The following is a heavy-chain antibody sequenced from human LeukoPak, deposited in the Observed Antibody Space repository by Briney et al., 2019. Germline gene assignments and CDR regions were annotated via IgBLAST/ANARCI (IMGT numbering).Heavy chain of an antibody. Sequence: SETLSLTCTVSGGSISSYYWSWIRQPAGKGLEWIGRIYTSGSTNYNPSLKSRVTMSVDTSKNQFSLRLSSVTAADTAVYYCARDGPNPYCSSTSCYRRNWFDPWGQGTLVTVSS. J-gene: IGHJ5*02. CDR2: IYTSGST. CDR3: ARDGPNPYCSSTSCYRRNWFDP. V-gene: IGHV4-4*07. D-gene: IGHD2-2*01. CDR1: GGSISSYY.